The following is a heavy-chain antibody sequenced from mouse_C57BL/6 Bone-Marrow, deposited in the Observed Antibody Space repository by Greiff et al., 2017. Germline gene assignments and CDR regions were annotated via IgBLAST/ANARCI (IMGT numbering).Heavy chain of an antibody. CDR3: ARADYYGPWYFDV. V-gene: IGHV1-69*01. CDR1: GYTFTSYW. CDR2: IDPSDSYP. Sequence: QVQLQQPGAELVMPGASVKLSCKASGYTFTSYWMHWVKQRPGQGLEWIGEIDPSDSYPNYNQKFQGKSTLTVDKSSSTAYMQLSSLTSEDSAVYYCARADYYGPWYFDVGGTGTTVTVAS. D-gene: IGHD1-1*01. J-gene: IGHJ1*03.